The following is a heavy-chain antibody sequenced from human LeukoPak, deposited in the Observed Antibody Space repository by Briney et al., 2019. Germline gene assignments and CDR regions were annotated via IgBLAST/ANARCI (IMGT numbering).Heavy chain of an antibody. CDR3: ARDRGRWLRLADYYYYMDV. CDR1: GYTFTSYG. CDR2: INAYNGNT. Sequence: ASVKVSCKASGYTFTSYGINWVRQAPGQGLEWMGWINAYNGNTNYAQNLQARVTMTTDTSTSTAYMELRSLRSDDTAVYYCARDRGRWLRLADYYYYMDVWGKGTTVTVSS. J-gene: IGHJ6*03. V-gene: IGHV1-18*01. D-gene: IGHD5-12*01.